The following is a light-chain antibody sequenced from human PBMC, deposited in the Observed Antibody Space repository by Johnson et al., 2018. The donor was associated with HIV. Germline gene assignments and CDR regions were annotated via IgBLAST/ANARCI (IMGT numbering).Light chain of an antibody. V-gene: IGLV1-51*01. CDR3: GTWDTSLSAGGV. J-gene: IGLJ1*01. CDR2: DNN. CDR1: SSNIGNNY. Sequence: QSVLTQPPSVSAAPGQKVTISCSGSSSNIGNNYVSWYQQPPGTAPKLLIYDNNKRPSEIPDRFSGSKSGTSATLGITGLQTGDEADYYCGTWDTSLSAGGVFGTGTKVTVL.